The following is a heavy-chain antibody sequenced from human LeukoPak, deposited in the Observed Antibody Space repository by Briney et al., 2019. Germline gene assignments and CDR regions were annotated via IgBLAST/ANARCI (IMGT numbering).Heavy chain of an antibody. V-gene: IGHV1-69*05. Sequence: SVKVSCKASGGTFSSYAISWVRQAPGQGREWMGRIIPIFGTANYAQKFQGRVTITTDESTSTAYMELSSLRSEDAAVYYCARSTPRSSGWYNYFDYWGQGTLVTVSS. D-gene: IGHD6-19*01. CDR1: GGTFSSYA. J-gene: IGHJ4*02. CDR2: IIPIFGTA. CDR3: ARSTPRSSGWYNYFDY.